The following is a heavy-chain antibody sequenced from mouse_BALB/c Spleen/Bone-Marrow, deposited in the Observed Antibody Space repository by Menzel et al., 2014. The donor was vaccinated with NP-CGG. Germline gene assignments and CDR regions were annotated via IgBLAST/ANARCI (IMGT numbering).Heavy chain of an antibody. CDR2: ISSGSSTI. J-gene: IGHJ4*01. Sequence: EVMLVESGGGLVQPGGSRKLSRAASGFTSSSFGMHWVRQAPEKGLEWVAYISSGSSTIYYADTVKGRFTISRDNPKNTLFLQMTSLRSEDTAMYYCARSGYYGSSPYYAMDYWGQGTSVTVSS. CDR3: ARSGYYGSSPYYAMDY. CDR1: GFTSSSFG. V-gene: IGHV5-17*02. D-gene: IGHD1-1*01.